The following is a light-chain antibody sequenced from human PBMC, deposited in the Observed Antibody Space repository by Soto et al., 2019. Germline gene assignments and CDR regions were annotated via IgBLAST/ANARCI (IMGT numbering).Light chain of an antibody. V-gene: IGKV1-5*03. CDR2: KAS. CDR3: QHYTSYSEA. J-gene: IGKJ1*01. CDR1: QTISSW. Sequence: DIQMTQSPSTLSGSVGGRVTITCRASQTISSWLAWYQQKPGKAPKLLIYKASTLKSGVPSRFSGSGSGTEFTLTISSLQPDDFATYYCQHYTSYSEAFGQGTKVDIX.